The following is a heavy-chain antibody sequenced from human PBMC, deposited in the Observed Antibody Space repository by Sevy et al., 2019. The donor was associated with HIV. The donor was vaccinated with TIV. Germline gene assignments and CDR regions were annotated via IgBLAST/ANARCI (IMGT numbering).Heavy chain of an antibody. CDR2: ISSSSTI. V-gene: IGHV3-48*02. CDR3: ARVSTTVVTPGSFDI. CDR1: GFTFSSYS. D-gene: IGHD4-17*01. J-gene: IGHJ3*02. Sequence: GGSLRLSCAASGFTFSSYSMNWVRQAPGKGLEWVSYISSSSTIYYADSVKGRFTISRDNAKNSLYLQMNSLRDEDTAVYYCARVSTTVVTPGSFDIWGQGTMVTVSS.